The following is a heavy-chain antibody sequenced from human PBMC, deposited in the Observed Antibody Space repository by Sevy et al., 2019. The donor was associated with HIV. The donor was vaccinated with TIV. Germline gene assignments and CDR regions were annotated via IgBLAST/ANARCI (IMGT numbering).Heavy chain of an antibody. CDR3: AREENQERGTIPLDS. CDR2: ISKSGSTT. V-gene: IGHV3-48*02. J-gene: IGHJ4*02. Sequence: GGSLRLSCAASGFTFSHHNMNWVRQAPGKGLEWISYISKSGSTTYFADSVRGRFTISRDNAKNSLFLEMHSLTDEDTAVYYCAREENQERGTIPLDSWGRGIQVTVSS. D-gene: IGHD3-10*01. CDR1: GFTFSHHN.